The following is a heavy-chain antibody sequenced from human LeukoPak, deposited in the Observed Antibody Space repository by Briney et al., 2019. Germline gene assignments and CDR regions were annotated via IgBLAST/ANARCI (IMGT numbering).Heavy chain of an antibody. CDR1: GYTFTGYY. D-gene: IGHD6-13*01. Sequence: EASVEVSCKASGYTFTGYYMHWVRQAPGQGLEWMGWINPNSGGTNYAQKFQGRVTMTRDTSISTAYMELSRLRSDDTAVYYCARVHGSAGTVYWGQGTLVTVSS. CDR3: ARVHGSAGTVY. J-gene: IGHJ4*02. CDR2: INPNSGGT. V-gene: IGHV1-2*02.